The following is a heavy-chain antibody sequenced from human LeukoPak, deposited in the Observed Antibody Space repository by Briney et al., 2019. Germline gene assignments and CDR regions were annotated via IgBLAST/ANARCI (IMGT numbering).Heavy chain of an antibody. CDR3: AMRDRGYGLDI. V-gene: IGHV3-23*01. Sequence: PGGSLRLSCAASGLSLRAYDLIWVRQAPGKGLDWVSITNGGGDIMMYEDSVKGRFTISRDNSKNTFYLQMNSLRVEDTAVYYCAMRDRGYGLDIWGQGTMVTVSS. CDR1: GLSLRAYD. CDR2: TNGGGDIM. J-gene: IGHJ3*02. D-gene: IGHD3-10*01.